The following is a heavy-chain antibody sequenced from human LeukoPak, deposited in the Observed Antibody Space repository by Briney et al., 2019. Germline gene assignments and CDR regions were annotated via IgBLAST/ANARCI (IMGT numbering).Heavy chain of an antibody. V-gene: IGHV3-23*01. CDR3: AKDKGSAVAGPYYFDY. Sequence: TGGSLRLSCAASGFTFSSYAMSWVRQAPGKGLEWVSAISGSGGDTYYADSVKGRFTISRDNSKNTLYLQMNSLRAEDTAVYYCAKDKGSAVAGPYYFDYWGQGTLVTVSS. D-gene: IGHD6-19*01. CDR1: GFTFSSYA. J-gene: IGHJ4*02. CDR2: ISGSGGDT.